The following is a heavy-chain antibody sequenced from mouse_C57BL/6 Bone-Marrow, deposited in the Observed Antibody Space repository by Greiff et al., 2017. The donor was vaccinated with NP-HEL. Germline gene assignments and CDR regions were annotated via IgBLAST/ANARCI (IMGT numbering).Heavy chain of an antibody. CDR2: IWWDDDK. CDR1: GFSLSTFGMG. D-gene: IGHD2-2*01. V-gene: IGHV8-8*01. J-gene: IGHJ3*01. Sequence: QVTLKVSGPGILQPSQSLSLTCSFSGFSLSTFGMGVGWIRQPSGKGLEWLAHIWWDDDKYYNPALKSRLTISKDTSKNQVFLKIANVDTADTATYYCARISLYYGYDAAWFAYWGQGTLVTVSA. CDR3: ARISLYYGYDAAWFAY.